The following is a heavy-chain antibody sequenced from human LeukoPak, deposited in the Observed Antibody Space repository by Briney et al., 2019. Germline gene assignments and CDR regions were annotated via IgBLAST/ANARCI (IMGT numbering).Heavy chain of an antibody. CDR1: GFSFSSYS. Sequence: GGSLRLSCVASGFSFSSYSMNWVRQAPGKGLEWVSYISSGSNTIDYADSVKGRFTISRHNAKSSLYLQMNSLRAEDTAVYYCARDLSAPPHLVTYYYYMDVWGKGNTVTVSS. CDR3: ARDLSAPPHLVTYYYYMDV. V-gene: IGHV3-48*01. D-gene: IGHD6-13*01. CDR2: ISSGSNTI. J-gene: IGHJ6*03.